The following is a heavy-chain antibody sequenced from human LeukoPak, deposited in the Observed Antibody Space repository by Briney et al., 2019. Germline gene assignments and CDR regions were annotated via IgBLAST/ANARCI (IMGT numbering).Heavy chain of an antibody. V-gene: IGHV4-59*01. Sequence: PSETLSLTCSVSGGSISNYYWSWIRQPPGKELEWIGYTHYSGGTNYKPSLKSRVTISVDTSKSQFSLKLNSVSAADTAVYYCARVLKSGPYYYFDTWGQGTLVTVSS. J-gene: IGHJ5*02. CDR3: ARVLKSGPYYYFDT. D-gene: IGHD3-10*01. CDR1: GGSISNYY. CDR2: THYSGGT.